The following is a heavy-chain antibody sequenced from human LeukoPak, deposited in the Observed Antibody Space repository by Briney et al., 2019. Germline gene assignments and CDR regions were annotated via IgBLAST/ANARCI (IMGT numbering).Heavy chain of an antibody. CDR1: GFTFTNYW. V-gene: IGHV3-74*01. J-gene: IGHJ4*02. D-gene: IGHD4-23*01. CDR3: ARGPDYGGPL. Sequence: GGSLRLSCVASGFTFTNYWMHWVRQAPGKGLVWVARMNSDASSTSYADSVKGRFTISRDNAKKTLYLQMDSLRAEDTAVYYCARGPDYGGPLRGQGTLVTISP. CDR2: MNSDASST.